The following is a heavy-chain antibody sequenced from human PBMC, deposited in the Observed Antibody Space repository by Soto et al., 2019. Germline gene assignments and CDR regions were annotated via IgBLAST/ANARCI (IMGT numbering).Heavy chain of an antibody. CDR1: GDSISTSY. J-gene: IGHJ4*02. Sequence: PSETLSLTCTVSGDSISTSYWSWIRQPPWKGLESIGYISYSGSTNYNPSLKSRVTISVGTSKNQFSLKLTSVTAADTAVYYCARKWFGEPHKFDYWGQGALVTVSS. D-gene: IGHD3-10*01. CDR2: ISYSGST. CDR3: ARKWFGEPHKFDY. V-gene: IGHV4-59*08.